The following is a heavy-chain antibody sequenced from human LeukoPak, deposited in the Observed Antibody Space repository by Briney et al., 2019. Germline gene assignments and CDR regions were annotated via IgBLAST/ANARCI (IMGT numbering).Heavy chain of an antibody. V-gene: IGHV3-33*06. J-gene: IGHJ6*03. CDR2: IWYDGSDK. CDR1: GFTFSSYG. CDR3: AKDNDYGYYMDV. Sequence: PGGSLRLSWAAAGFTFSSYGMHWVRQAPGKGLEWVAVIWYDGSDKYYADSVKGRFTISRDNSKNTRYLQMNSLRAEDTAVYYCAKDNDYGYYMDVWGKGTTVTVSS. D-gene: IGHD3-16*01.